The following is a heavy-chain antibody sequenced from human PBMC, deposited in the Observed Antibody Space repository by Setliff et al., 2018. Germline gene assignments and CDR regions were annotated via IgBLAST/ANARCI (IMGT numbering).Heavy chain of an antibody. CDR3: TRGPKDFVVPPTANIFDY. V-gene: IGHV1-46*01. J-gene: IGHJ4*02. CDR1: GYTLSKYY. CDR2: INPSGGLT. D-gene: IGHD2-2*01. Sequence: ASVKVSCKASGYTLSKYYMHWVRQAPGQGLEWMGIINPSGGLTKYAQKFQGRVTMTTDTSTNTAFMELRSLRSDDTAVYYGTRGPKDFVVPPTANIFDYWGQGTVVTVSS.